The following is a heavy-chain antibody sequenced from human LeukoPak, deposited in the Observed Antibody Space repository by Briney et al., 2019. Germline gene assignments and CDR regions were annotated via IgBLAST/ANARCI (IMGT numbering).Heavy chain of an antibody. CDR2: ISGSGGST. J-gene: IGHJ4*02. Sequence: GGSLRLSCAASGFTFSSYAMSWVRQAPGKGLEWVSAISGSGGSTYYADSVKGLFTISRDNSKNTLDLQMNSLRAEDTAVYYCAKGVTGVAGRHYFDYWGQGTLVTVSS. CDR1: GFTFSSYA. D-gene: IGHD6-19*01. CDR3: AKGVTGVAGRHYFDY. V-gene: IGHV3-23*01.